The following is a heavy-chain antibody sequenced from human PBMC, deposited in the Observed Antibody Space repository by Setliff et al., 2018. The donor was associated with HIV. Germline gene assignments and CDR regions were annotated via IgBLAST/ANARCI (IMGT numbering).Heavy chain of an antibody. D-gene: IGHD4-17*01. Sequence: PSETLSLTCTVSGGSSSTSDYYWGWIRQPPGKGLEWIGHIFTSGSTSYNPSLKSRVTISVDTSKNQLSLKLSSVTAADTAVYYCAREIYGGNSRPFDYWGQGTLVTVSS. V-gene: IGHV4-61*08. CDR3: AREIYGGNSRPFDY. CDR2: IFTSGST. CDR1: GGSSSTSDYY. J-gene: IGHJ4*02.